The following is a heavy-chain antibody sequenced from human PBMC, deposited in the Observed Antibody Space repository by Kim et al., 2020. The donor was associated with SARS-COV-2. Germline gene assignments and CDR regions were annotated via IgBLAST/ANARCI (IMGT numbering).Heavy chain of an antibody. Sequence: GGSLRLSCAASGFTFSSYGMHWVRQAPGKGLEWVAVISYDGSNKYYADSVKGRFTISRDNSKNTLYLQMNSLRAEDTAVYYCAKSVSDKVVAATPDAFDIWGQGTMVTVSS. CDR2: ISYDGSNK. V-gene: IGHV3-30*18. D-gene: IGHD2-15*01. CDR1: GFTFSSYG. J-gene: IGHJ3*02. CDR3: AKSVSDKVVAATPDAFDI.